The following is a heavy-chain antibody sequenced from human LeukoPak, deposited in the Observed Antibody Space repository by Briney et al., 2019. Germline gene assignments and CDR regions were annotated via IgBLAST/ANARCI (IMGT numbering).Heavy chain of an antibody. J-gene: IGHJ4*02. Sequence: GGTLRLSCAASGFTFSSYGMSWVRQAPGKGLEWVSALSSSGHSTYYADSVKGRFTISRDNSKNTLYLQMNSLRAEDTGVYYCAKDLSSGSRRAYWGQGTLVTVSS. V-gene: IGHV3-23*01. D-gene: IGHD6-19*01. CDR1: GFTFSSYG. CDR2: LSSSGHST. CDR3: AKDLSSGSRRAY.